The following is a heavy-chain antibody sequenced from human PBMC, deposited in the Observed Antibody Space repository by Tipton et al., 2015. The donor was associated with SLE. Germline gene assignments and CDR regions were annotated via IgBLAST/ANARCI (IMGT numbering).Heavy chain of an antibody. Sequence: TLSLTCTIYDGSFSGNHWSWIRQPPGKGLEWIGEINYSGSTNYNPSLKSRVTISIGTSKNQLSLKLTSVTAADTAVYYCARGVAYYYDSGAFDIWGQGTVVTVSS. CDR3: ARGVAYYYDSGAFDI. CDR2: INYSGST. CDR1: DGSFSGNH. V-gene: IGHV4-34*01. D-gene: IGHD3-22*01. J-gene: IGHJ3*02.